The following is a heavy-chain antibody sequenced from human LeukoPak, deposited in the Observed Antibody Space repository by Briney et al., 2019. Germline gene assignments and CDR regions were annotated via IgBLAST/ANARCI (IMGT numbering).Heavy chain of an antibody. Sequence: SETLSLTCTVSGGSINNYYWSWIRQPPGKGLEWIGYIYSSGSTNYNPSLKSRVTISVDTSKNQFSLNLRSVTAADTAVYYCATAVSGTSDFDYWGQGTLVTVSS. CDR2: IYSSGST. CDR3: ATAVSGTSDFDY. CDR1: GGSINNYY. V-gene: IGHV4-59*08. J-gene: IGHJ4*02. D-gene: IGHD6-19*01.